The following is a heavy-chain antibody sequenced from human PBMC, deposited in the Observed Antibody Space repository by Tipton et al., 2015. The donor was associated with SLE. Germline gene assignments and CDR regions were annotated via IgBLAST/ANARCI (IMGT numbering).Heavy chain of an antibody. J-gene: IGHJ6*03. Sequence: GLVKPSETLSLTCTVSGGSINYYYWNWIRQPPGKGLEWIGYVFYNGNTNYNASLKSRVTMSVGTSKSQFSLQLRSVTAADTAVYYCARGGHCTSDSCYVYYYYMDVWGEGTTVAVPS. CDR1: GGSINYYY. CDR2: VFYNGNT. CDR3: ARGGHCTSDSCYVYYYYMDV. V-gene: IGHV4-59*01. D-gene: IGHD2-2*01.